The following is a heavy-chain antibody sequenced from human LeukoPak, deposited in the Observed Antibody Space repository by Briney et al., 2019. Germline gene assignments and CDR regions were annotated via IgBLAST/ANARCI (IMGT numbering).Heavy chain of an antibody. CDR3: AREVPGRSGATSSDAFDI. Sequence: GGSLRLSCAASGFTFSSYGMHWVRQAPGKGLEWVAFIRYDGSNKYYADSVKGRFTISRDNAKNSLYLQMNSLRAEDTAVYYCAREVPGRSGATSSDAFDIWGQGTMVTVSS. CDR1: GFTFSSYG. J-gene: IGHJ3*02. V-gene: IGHV3-30*02. D-gene: IGHD2-15*01. CDR2: IRYDGSNK.